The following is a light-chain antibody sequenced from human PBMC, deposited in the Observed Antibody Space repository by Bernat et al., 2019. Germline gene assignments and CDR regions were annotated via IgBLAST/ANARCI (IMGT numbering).Light chain of an antibody. V-gene: IGKV1-9*01. Sequence: DIQLTQSPPFLSASVGDRVTITCRASQIIGVYLDWYQQKPGQAPKLLISCASTLQTGVPSRFSGSGSGTEFTLIISSLQPEDFGTFYCQHLNNFPITFGQGTRLEIK. J-gene: IGKJ5*01. CDR2: CAS. CDR3: QHLNNFPIT. CDR1: QIIGVY.